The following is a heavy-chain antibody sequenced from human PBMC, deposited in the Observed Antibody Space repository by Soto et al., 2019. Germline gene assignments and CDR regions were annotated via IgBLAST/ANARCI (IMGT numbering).Heavy chain of an antibody. V-gene: IGHV4-59*01. CDR1: GGSISSYY. D-gene: IGHD3-22*01. CDR2: IYYSGST. J-gene: IGHJ4*02. CDR3: ARVGDYYDSSGYYYHPFDY. Sequence: SETLSLTCTVSGGSISSYYWSWIRQPPGKGLEWIGYIYYSGSTNYNPSLKSRVTISVGTSKNQFSLKLSSVTAADTAVYYCARVGDYYDSSGYYYHPFDYWGQGTLVTVSS.